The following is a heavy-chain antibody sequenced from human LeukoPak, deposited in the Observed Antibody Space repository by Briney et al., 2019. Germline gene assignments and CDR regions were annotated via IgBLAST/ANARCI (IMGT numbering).Heavy chain of an antibody. Sequence: ASVKVSCKASGYTFTSYYMHWVRQAPGQGLEWMGIINPSGGSTSYAQKFQGRVTMTRGMSTSTVYMELSSLRSEDTAVYYCARAPLAEKPLYYFDYWGQGTLVTVSS. J-gene: IGHJ4*02. D-gene: IGHD2-15*01. CDR3: ARAPLAEKPLYYFDY. CDR1: GYTFTSYY. V-gene: IGHV1-46*01. CDR2: INPSGGST.